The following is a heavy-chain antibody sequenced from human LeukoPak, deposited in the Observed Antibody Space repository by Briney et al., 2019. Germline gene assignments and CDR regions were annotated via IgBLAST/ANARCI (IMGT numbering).Heavy chain of an antibody. V-gene: IGHV4-4*07. J-gene: IGHJ5*02. CDR2: IYATDLT. D-gene: IGHD3-10*01. Sequence: SETLPLTCTVSGRSIRSVYWNWIRQSAGKGLEWIGRIYATDLTNYNPSLKSRVTLSVDMSKNELSLTLKSMTAADTAVYYCARGFGSGTSPIDLWGQGALVTVSS. CDR3: ARGFGSGTSPIDL. CDR1: GRSIRSVY.